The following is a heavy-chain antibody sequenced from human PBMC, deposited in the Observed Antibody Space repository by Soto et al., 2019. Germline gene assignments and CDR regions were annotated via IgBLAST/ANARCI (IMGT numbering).Heavy chain of an antibody. V-gene: IGHV3-23*01. CDR2: ITGSGDTT. J-gene: IGHJ4*02. Sequence: GGSLRLSCAASGFTFSNYAIRWVRQAPGKGLEWVSSITGSGDTTYYADSVKGRFTISRDNSKNTLYLQMNSLRAEDTAVYYCAKDHRHWGQGILVTVSS. CDR1: GFTFSNYA. CDR3: AKDHRH.